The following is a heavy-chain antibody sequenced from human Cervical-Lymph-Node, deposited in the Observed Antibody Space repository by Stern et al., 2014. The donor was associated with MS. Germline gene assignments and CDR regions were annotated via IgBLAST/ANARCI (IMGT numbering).Heavy chain of an antibody. V-gene: IGHV1-2*02. CDR1: GYIFTDYY. CDR2: INTNSGGT. CDR3: ARGSGTAYDLRGDY. D-gene: IGHD3-3*01. J-gene: IGHJ4*01. Sequence: QVQLVQSGAEARAPGASMKVSCKASGYIFTDYYLHWVRQAPGQGLEWLGWINTNSGGTNYAQNFQGRVTMTRDTSISTAYMELRWLGSADTAVYYCARGSGTAYDLRGDYWGQGTLVTVSS.